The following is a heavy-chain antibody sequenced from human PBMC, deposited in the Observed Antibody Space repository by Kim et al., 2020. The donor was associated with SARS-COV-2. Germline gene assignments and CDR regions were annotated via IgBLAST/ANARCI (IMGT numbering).Heavy chain of an antibody. D-gene: IGHD2-8*02. CDR3: LLVEGGRGVH. Sequence: ASVKVSCKASGYTFTDYYMHWVRQAPGQGPEWMGLFIPSAGATRLEQTYEGRVSMTSDTSTSTVYMELSSLRYDDTAMYYCLLVEGGRGVHWGQGTLVTVSS. V-gene: IGHV1-46*01. J-gene: IGHJ4*02. CDR1: GYTFTDYY. CDR2: FIPSAGAT.